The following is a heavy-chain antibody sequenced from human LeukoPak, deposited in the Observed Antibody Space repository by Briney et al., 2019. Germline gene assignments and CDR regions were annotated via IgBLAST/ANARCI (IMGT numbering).Heavy chain of an antibody. CDR3: AKGGRYSYGYMGYFDY. J-gene: IGHJ4*02. CDR1: GFTFSSYA. CDR2: ISGSGGST. Sequence: GGSLRLSCAASGFTFSSYAMSWVRQAPGKGLEWVSAISGSGGSTYYADSVKGRFTISRDNSKNTLYLQMNSLRAEDTAVYYCAKGGRYSYGYMGYFDYWGQGTLVTVSS. D-gene: IGHD5-18*01. V-gene: IGHV3-23*01.